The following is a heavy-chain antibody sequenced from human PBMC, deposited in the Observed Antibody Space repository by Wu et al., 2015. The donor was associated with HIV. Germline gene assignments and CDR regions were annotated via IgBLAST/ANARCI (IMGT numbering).Heavy chain of an antibody. J-gene: IGHJ2*01. V-gene: IGHV1-69*05. D-gene: IGHD6-19*01. CDR2: IIPMFGTA. Sequence: HLVQSGAEVKKPGASVKVSCKASGYTFTDYFMHWVRQTPGQGFEWMGGIIPMFGTANYEQRFQGRVTITTDESTTTTYMELRSLRFEDTAVYFCAATTLSSGWSLSDWYFDLWGRGSLVSVSS. CDR3: AATTLSSGWSLSDWYFDL. CDR1: GYTFTDYF.